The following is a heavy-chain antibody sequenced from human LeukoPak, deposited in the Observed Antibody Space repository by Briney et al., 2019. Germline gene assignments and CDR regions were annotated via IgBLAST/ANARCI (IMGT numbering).Heavy chain of an antibody. D-gene: IGHD4-23*01. V-gene: IGHV4-39*07. CDR3: ARDKPLNLGLRWYTSAEYSQH. Sequence: SETLSLTCTVSGGSISSSSYYWGWIRQPPGKGLEWIGSIYYSGSTYYNPSLKSRVTISVDTSKNQFSLKLSSVTAADTAVYYCARDKPLNLGLRWYTSAEYSQHWGQGTLVTVSS. CDR2: IYYSGST. CDR1: GGSISSSSYY. J-gene: IGHJ1*01.